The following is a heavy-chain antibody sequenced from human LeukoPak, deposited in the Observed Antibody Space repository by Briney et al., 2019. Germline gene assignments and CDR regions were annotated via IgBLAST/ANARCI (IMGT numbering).Heavy chain of an antibody. V-gene: IGHV3-23*01. CDR3: AKDSPTNYDFWSGRPYYFDY. J-gene: IGHJ4*02. D-gene: IGHD3-3*01. CDR1: GFTFSSSA. CDR2: ISNNGGYT. Sequence: GGSLRLSCAASGFTFSSSAMSWVRQAPGKGLEWVSAISNNGGYTYYADSVKGRFTISRDNSKNTLYLQMNSLRAEDTAVYYCAKDSPTNYDFWSGRPYYFDYWGQGTLVTVSS.